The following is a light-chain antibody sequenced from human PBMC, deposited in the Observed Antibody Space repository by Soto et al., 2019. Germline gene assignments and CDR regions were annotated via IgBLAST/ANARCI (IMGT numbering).Light chain of an antibody. CDR3: QRYDDLSVT. V-gene: IGKV1-5*01. CDR2: DAS. J-gene: IGKJ4*01. CDR1: QSISSW. Sequence: DIQMTQSPSTLSATAGDRVTITCRASQSISSWLAWYKQKPGKAPKLLIYDASNLESGVTSMFRAYRSEKDFTFTISSLQPEDITTLYCQRYDDLSVTVGGGTKV.